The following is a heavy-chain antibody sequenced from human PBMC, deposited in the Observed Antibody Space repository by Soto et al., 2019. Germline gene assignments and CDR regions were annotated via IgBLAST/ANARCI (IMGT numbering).Heavy chain of an antibody. CDR1: GGLFSSYP. D-gene: IGHD3-22*01. CDR2: IIPVFQTA. Sequence: QEQLVQSGAEVKKPGSSVKVSCKASGGLFSSYPISWVRQVPGQGLEWMGGIIPVFQTAYYTQRFQGRVTITADESPNNAYKEVSSLRSEDTAIYYCARGGSGYTWFNEFWGQGTLVTVSS. V-gene: IGHV1-69*01. J-gene: IGHJ4*02. CDR3: ARGGSGYTWFNEF.